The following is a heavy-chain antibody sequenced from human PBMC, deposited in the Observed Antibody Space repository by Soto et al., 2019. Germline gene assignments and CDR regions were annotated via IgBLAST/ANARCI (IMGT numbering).Heavy chain of an antibody. V-gene: IGHV4-61*01. CDR1: GGSIASTSYY. CDR3: AREADGYRALGY. Sequence: SETLSLTCTVSGGSIASTSYYWGWIRQPPGKGLEWIGYIYYSGSTNYNPSLKSRVTISVDTSKNQFSLKLSSVTAADTAVYYCAREADGYRALGYWGQGTLVTVSS. D-gene: IGHD6-13*01. CDR2: IYYSGST. J-gene: IGHJ4*02.